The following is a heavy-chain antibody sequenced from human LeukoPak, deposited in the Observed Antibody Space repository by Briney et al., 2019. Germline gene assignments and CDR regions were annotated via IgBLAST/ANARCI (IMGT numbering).Heavy chain of an antibody. Sequence: ASVKVSCKASGYTFTSYYMHWVRQAPGQGLEWMGIINPSGGSTSYAQKFQGRVTMTRDMSTSTVYMELSSLRSEDTAVYYCVRKFLGATTGYYDFWSGYPHNSAFDIWGQGTMVTVSS. V-gene: IGHV1-46*01. CDR1: GYTFTSYY. CDR3: VRKFLGATTGYYDFWSGYPHNSAFDI. CDR2: INPSGGST. D-gene: IGHD3-3*01. J-gene: IGHJ3*02.